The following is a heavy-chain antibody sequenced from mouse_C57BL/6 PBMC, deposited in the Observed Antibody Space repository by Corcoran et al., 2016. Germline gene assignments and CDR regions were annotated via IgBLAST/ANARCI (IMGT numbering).Heavy chain of an antibody. CDR3: TTNGSSPGAMDY. V-gene: IGHV14-1*01. CDR1: GFNIKDYY. D-gene: IGHD1-1*01. J-gene: IGHJ4*01. CDR2: IDPEDGDT. Sequence: EVQLQQSGAELVRPGTSVKLSCTASGFNIKDYYMHWVKQRPEQGLEWIGRIDPEDGDTEYAPKFQGKATMTADTSSNTAYLQLSSLTSEDTAVYYCTTNGSSPGAMDYWGQGTSVTVSS.